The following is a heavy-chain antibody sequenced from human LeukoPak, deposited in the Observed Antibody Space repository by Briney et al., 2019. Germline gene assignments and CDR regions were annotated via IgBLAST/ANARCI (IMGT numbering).Heavy chain of an antibody. V-gene: IGHV3-20*04. CDR2: INWNGGST. J-gene: IGHJ4*02. CDR1: GFTFDDYG. CDR3: ARDPRYDFWSGCLFDY. Sequence: GGSLRLSCEASGFTFDDYGMSWVRQAPGKGLEWVSGINWNGGSTGYADSVKGRFTISRDNAKNSLYLQMNSLRAEDTALYYCARDPRYDFWSGCLFDYWGQGTLSPSPQ. D-gene: IGHD3-3*01.